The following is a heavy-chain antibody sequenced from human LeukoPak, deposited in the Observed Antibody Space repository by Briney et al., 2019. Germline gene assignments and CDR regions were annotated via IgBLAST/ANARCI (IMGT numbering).Heavy chain of an antibody. CDR3: AKDLFQRAVGWFDP. CDR2: IRYDGSNK. J-gene: IGHJ5*02. CDR1: GFTFSSYG. V-gene: IGHV3-30*02. D-gene: IGHD1-1*01. Sequence: GGSLRLSWAASGFTFSSYGMHWVRQAPGKGLERVAFIRYDGSNKYYADSVKGRFTISRDHSKNTLYLQMNSLRAEDTAVYYCAKDLFQRAVGWFDPWGQGTLVTVSS.